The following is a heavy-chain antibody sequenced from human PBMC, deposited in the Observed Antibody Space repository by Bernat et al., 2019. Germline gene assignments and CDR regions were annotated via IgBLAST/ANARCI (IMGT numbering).Heavy chain of an antibody. CDR2: INPNSGGT. V-gene: IGHV1-2*06. D-gene: IGHD3-22*01. CDR3: ARGEGSDSSGYYYPFDY. CDR1: GYTFTGYY. J-gene: IGHJ4*02. Sequence: QVQLVQSGAEVKKPGASVKVSCKASGYTFTGYYMHWVRQAPGQGLEWMGRINPNSGGTNYAQKLQGRVTMTTDTSTSTAYMELRSLRSDDTAVYYCARGEGSDSSGYYYPFDYWGQGTLVTVSS.